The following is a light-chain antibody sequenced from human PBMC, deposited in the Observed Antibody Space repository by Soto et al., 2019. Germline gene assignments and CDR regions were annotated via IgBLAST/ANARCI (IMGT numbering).Light chain of an antibody. CDR2: LTS. CDR1: QAVNTR. Sequence: EIALTQSPATLSAFPLDRLNLSCSASQAVNTRLAWYQHKPGQAPRLLIYLTSNRAAGVPSRFSTWGSETDFTLTISDVQPEDFAVYYCRQRQSWPRTFGQGTKVDIK. J-gene: IGKJ1*01. CDR3: RQRQSWPRT. V-gene: IGKV3-11*01.